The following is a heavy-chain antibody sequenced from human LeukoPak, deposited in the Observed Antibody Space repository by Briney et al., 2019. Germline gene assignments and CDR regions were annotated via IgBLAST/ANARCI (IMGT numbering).Heavy chain of an antibody. D-gene: IGHD3-22*01. V-gene: IGHV1-69*06. CDR2: IIPIFGTA. CDR3: ASGGWLLPPY. CDR1: ACTFTIYA. J-gene: IGHJ4*02. Sequence: ASVTVSFTSSACTFTIYAISWVRQAPGQGLEWMGRIIPIFGTANYAQKFQGRVTITADKSTSTAYMELSSLRSEDTAVYYCASGGWLLPPYWGQGTLVTVSS.